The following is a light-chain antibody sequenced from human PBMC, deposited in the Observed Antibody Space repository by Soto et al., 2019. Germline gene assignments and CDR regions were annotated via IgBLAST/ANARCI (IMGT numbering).Light chain of an antibody. J-gene: IGKJ1*01. CDR3: QQYGSSPRT. Sequence: EIVLTQSPGTLSLSPGERVTLSFRASQSVISSYLAWYQQKPGQAPRLLIFAASSRDTGIPDRFSGSGSGTDFTLTISRLEPEDFAVYYCQQYGSSPRTFGQGTKVDIK. CDR2: AAS. CDR1: QSVISSY. V-gene: IGKV3-20*01.